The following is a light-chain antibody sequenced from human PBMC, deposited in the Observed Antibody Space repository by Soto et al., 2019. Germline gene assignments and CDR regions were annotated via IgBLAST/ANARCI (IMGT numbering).Light chain of an antibody. J-gene: IGLJ1*01. CDR1: SSDIGAYDY. CDR2: EGS. CDR3: CSYAGSSTLYV. V-gene: IGLV2-23*01. Sequence: QSVLTQPASLSGSPGQSITISCTGTSSDIGAYDYVSWFQQHPGKAPKLMIYEGSKRPSGVSNRFSGSKSGNTASLTISGLQAEDEADYYCCSYAGSSTLYVFGTGTKVTVL.